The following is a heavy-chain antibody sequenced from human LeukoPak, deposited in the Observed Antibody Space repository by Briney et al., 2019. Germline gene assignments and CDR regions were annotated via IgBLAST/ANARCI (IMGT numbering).Heavy chain of an antibody. D-gene: IGHD3-16*01. Sequence: ASVTVSCKASGYTFTGYYMHWVRQAPGQGLEWMGWMNPDSGGTNYAQKFKGRVTMTRDTSINTAYMDLRRLTSDDTAIYYCTTRGGDTLMRTEAFDYWGLGTLVTVSS. CDR1: GYTFTGYY. CDR3: TTRGGDTLMRTEAFDY. J-gene: IGHJ4*02. V-gene: IGHV1-2*02. CDR2: MNPDSGGT.